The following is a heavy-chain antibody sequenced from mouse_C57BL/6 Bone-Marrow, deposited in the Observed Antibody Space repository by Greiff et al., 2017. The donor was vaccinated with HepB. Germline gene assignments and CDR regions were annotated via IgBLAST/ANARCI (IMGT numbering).Heavy chain of an antibody. D-gene: IGHD1-1*01. CDR1: GYTFTSYG. J-gene: IGHJ4*01. Sequence: VQLQQSGAGLARPGASVKLSCKASGYTFTSYGISWVKQRTGQGLEWIGEIYPRSGNTYYNEKFKGKATLTADKSSSTAYMELRSLTSEDSAVYFCAREPIYGSRSMDYWGQGTSVTVSS. V-gene: IGHV1-81*01. CDR3: AREPIYGSRSMDY. CDR2: IYPRSGNT.